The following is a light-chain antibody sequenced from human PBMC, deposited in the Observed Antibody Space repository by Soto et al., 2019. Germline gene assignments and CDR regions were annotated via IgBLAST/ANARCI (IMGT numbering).Light chain of an antibody. V-gene: IGKV3-11*01. J-gene: IGKJ4*01. CDR3: QQRSIWPPA. CDR1: QSVGTY. Sequence: EIVMTQSPATLSLSPGERATLSCRASQSVGTYLAWYQQKPGQAPRLLIYDSSKRATDIPNRFSGSGSGTDFTLTISSLEPEDFVVYYCQQRSIWPPAFGGGTKVEIK. CDR2: DSS.